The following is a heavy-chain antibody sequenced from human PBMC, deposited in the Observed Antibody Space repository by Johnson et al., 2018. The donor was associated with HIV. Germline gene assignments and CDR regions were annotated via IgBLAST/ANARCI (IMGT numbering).Heavy chain of an antibody. CDR1: GFTFDDYG. Sequence: VQLVESGGGVVRPGGSLRLSCAASGFTFDDYGMSWVRQAPGKGLEWVSGINWNGGRTGYADSVKGRFTISRDNAKNSLYLQMNSLRAEDTAVYYCAREEEWELTLVGVGAFDIWGQGTMVTVSS. D-gene: IGHD1-26*01. CDR2: INWNGGRT. CDR3: AREEEWELTLVGVGAFDI. J-gene: IGHJ3*02. V-gene: IGHV3-20*04.